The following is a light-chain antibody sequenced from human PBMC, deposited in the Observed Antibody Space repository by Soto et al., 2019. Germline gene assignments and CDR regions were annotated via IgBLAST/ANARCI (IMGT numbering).Light chain of an antibody. CDR3: QQRTDWPPVYT. J-gene: IGKJ2*01. Sequence: IVLTQSPATLSLSPGERATLSCRASQSVSSFLAWYQHKPGQPPRLLIYDVSNRAAGIPARFSGSGSGTDFTLTISSLEPEDFAVYYCQQRTDWPPVYTFGQGTKLEIK. CDR1: QSVSSF. V-gene: IGKV3-11*01. CDR2: DVS.